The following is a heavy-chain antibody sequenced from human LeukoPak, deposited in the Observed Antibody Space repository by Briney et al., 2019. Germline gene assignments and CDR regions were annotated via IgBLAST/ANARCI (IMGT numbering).Heavy chain of an antibody. V-gene: IGHV6-1*01. Sequence: SQTPSLTCAISGDSVSNNSAAWNWLRQSPSRGLEWLGRTYYRSKWYNDYAVSVKSRITINPDTSKNQFSVQLNSVTPEDTAVYYCARETSFRYYDFWSGWDYWGQGILVTVSS. J-gene: IGHJ4*02. CDR1: GDSVSNNSAA. CDR3: ARETSFRYYDFWSGWDY. CDR2: TYYRSKWYN. D-gene: IGHD3-3*01.